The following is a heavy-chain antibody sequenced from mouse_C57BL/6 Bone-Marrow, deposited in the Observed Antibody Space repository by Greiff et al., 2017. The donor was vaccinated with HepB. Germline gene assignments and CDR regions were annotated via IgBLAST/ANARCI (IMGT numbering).Heavy chain of an antibody. J-gene: IGHJ3*01. Sequence: QVQLQQSGAELVMPGASVKLSCKASGYTFTSYWMHWVKQRPGQGLEWIGEIDPSDSYTNYNQKFKGKSTLTVDKSSSTAYMQLSSLTSEDSAVYYCARGYYSNYGFAYWGQGTLVTVSA. D-gene: IGHD2-5*01. CDR1: GYTFTSYW. V-gene: IGHV1-69*01. CDR3: ARGYYSNYGFAY. CDR2: IDPSDSYT.